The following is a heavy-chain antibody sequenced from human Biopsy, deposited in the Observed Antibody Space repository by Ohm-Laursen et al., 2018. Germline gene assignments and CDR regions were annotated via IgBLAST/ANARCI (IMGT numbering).Heavy chain of an antibody. V-gene: IGHV3-9*01. J-gene: IGHJ6*02. D-gene: IGHD3-16*01. Sequence: SSLRLSCSASGFNVHKYGIHWVRQAQGKGLEWVSGIILNSDRLSYADSVRGRFTISRDNAKNSVYLQMNSLRPEDAALYYCIKDITPGGGDVWGQGTTVTVSS. CDR2: IILNSDRL. CDR1: GFNVHKYG. CDR3: IKDITPGGGDV.